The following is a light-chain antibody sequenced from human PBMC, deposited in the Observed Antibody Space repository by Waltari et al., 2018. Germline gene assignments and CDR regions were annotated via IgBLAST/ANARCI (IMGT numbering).Light chain of an antibody. V-gene: IGLV2-23*03. CDR3: CSYAGSSTFEV. Sequence: QAALTQPGPVSASTGPSSTITCTGTSSAVGRYHLLSWYQQHPGKAPKLMIYEGSKRPSGVSNRFSGSKSGNTASLTISGLQAEDEADYYCCSYAGSSTFEVFGGGTKLTVL. CDR2: EGS. CDR1: SSAVGRYHL. J-gene: IGLJ2*01.